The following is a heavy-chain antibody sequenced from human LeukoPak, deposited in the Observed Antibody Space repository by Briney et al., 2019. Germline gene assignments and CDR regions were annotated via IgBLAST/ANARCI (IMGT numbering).Heavy chain of an antibody. J-gene: IGHJ5*02. V-gene: IGHV4-59*01. CDR2: IYYSGST. CDR1: GGSISIYY. CDR3: ARAPLAPGNYAGWFDP. Sequence: SETLSLTCTVSGGSISIYYWSWTRQPPGKGLEWIGHIYYSGSTNYNPSLKSRVTISVDTSKNQFSLKLSSVTAADTAVYYCARAPLAPGNYAGWFDPWGQGTLVTVSS. D-gene: IGHD4-11*01.